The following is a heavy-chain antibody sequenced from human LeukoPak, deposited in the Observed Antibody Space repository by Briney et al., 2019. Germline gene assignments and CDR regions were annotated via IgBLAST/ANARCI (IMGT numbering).Heavy chain of an antibody. D-gene: IGHD3-10*01. CDR3: TRDPPPWFGELNYGMDV. J-gene: IGHJ6*02. V-gene: IGHV3-49*04. CDR1: GFTFGDYA. Sequence: TGGSLRLSCAASGFTFGDYAMSWVRQAPGKGLEWVGFIRSKAYGGTTEYAASVKGRFTISRDDSKSIAYLQMNSLKTEDTAVYYCTRDPPPWFGELNYGMDVWGQGTTVTVSS. CDR2: IRSKAYGGTT.